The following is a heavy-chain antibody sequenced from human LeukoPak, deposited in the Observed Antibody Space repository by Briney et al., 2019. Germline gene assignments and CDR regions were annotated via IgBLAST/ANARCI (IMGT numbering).Heavy chain of an antibody. Sequence: PGGSLRLSCAASGFTFSSYGMHLVRQAPGKGLEWVAFIRYDGSNKYYADSVKGRFTISRDNYKNTLYLQMNSLRAEDTAVYYCAKDQFVVVPATDAFDIWGQGTMVTVSS. CDR1: GFTFSSYG. CDR2: IRYDGSNK. D-gene: IGHD2-2*01. J-gene: IGHJ3*02. V-gene: IGHV3-30*02. CDR3: AKDQFVVVPATDAFDI.